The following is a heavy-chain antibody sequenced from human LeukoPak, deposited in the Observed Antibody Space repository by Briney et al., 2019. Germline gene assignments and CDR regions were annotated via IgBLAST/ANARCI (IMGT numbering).Heavy chain of an antibody. CDR3: ARGFEVVPAALDY. D-gene: IGHD2-2*01. J-gene: IGHJ4*02. CDR2: IYHSGST. Sequence: SETLSLTCTVSGGSISSGGYYWSWIRQPPGKGLEWIGYIYHSGSTYYNPSLKSRVTISVDRSKNQFSLKLSSVTAADTAVYYCARGFEVVPAALDYWGQGTLVTVSS. CDR1: GGSISSGGYY. V-gene: IGHV4-30-2*01.